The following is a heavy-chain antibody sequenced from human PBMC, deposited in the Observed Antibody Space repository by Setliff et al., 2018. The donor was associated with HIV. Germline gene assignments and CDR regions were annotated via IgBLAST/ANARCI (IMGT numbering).Heavy chain of an antibody. Sequence: SETLSLTCTVSDDSIKSDNYYWSWVRQPAGKGLEWIGRVYITGRIHYNPSLKSRVSLSIDTSKNQFSLNLRSVTAADTAVYYCARERDDSGDSLSLLVHWGQGALVTVSS. D-gene: IGHD4-17*01. J-gene: IGHJ4*02. CDR2: VYITGRI. V-gene: IGHV4-61*02. CDR3: ARERDDSGDSLSLLVH. CDR1: DDSIKSDNYY.